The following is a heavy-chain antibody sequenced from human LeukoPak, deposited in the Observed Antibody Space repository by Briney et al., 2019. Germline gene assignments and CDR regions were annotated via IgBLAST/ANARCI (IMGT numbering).Heavy chain of an antibody. D-gene: IGHD4-17*01. CDR2: IYYSEST. V-gene: IGHV4-59*01. Sequence: PSETLSLTCTVSGGSISSYYWSWIRQPPGKGLEWIGYIYYSESTNYNPSLKSRVTISVDTSKNQFSLKLSSVTAADTAVYYCARDTRDYGFDYWGQGTLVTVSS. CDR3: ARDTRDYGFDY. CDR1: GGSISSYY. J-gene: IGHJ4*02.